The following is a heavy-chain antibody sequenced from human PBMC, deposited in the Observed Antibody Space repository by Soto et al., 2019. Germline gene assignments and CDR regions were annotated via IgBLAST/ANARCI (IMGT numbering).Heavy chain of an antibody. CDR3: ARGGYDSSGYYPLWYFDL. D-gene: IGHD3-22*01. CDR1: GFTFDDYG. Sequence: GGSLRLSCAASGFTFDDYGMSWVRQAPGKGLEWVSGINWNGGSTGYADSVKGRFTISRDNAKNSLYLQMNSLRAEDTALYYCARGGYDSSGYYPLWYFDLWGRGTLVTVSS. J-gene: IGHJ2*01. CDR2: INWNGGST. V-gene: IGHV3-20*04.